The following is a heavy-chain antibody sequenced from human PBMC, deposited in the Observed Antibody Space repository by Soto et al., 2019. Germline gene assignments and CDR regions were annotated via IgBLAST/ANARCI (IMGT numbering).Heavy chain of an antibody. CDR2: IYYSGST. CDR1: GGSLSSCY. V-gene: IGHV4-59*01. CDR3: ASQGATTTYYYGMDV. D-gene: IGHD1-26*01. J-gene: IGHJ6*02. Sequence: SETLSLTCPFSGGSLSSCYWSWIRQPAGKGLEWIGYIYYSGSTNYNPSLKSRVTISVDTSKNQFSLKLSSVTAADAAVYYCASQGATTTYYYGMDVWGQGTTVTVSS.